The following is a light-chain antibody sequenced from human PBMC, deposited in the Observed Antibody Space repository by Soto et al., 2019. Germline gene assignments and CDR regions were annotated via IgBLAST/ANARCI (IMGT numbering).Light chain of an antibody. CDR3: QQYNNWPPWT. V-gene: IGKV3-15*01. Sequence: IVMTQSPATVSVSPGESATLSCRASESINNNLAWYQRRPGQAPRLLIYGASIRATGIPARFSGSGSGTEFTLTISSPQSEDFAVYYCQQYNNWPPWTFGQGTKVEIK. CDR1: ESINNN. J-gene: IGKJ1*01. CDR2: GAS.